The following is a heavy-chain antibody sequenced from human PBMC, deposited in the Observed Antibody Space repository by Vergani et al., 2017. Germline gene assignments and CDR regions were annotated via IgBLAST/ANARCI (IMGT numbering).Heavy chain of an antibody. CDR2: ISWNSNSI. CDR3: AKDLGTSSGGGWFDP. CDR1: GFTSAGYA. D-gene: IGHD6-6*01. V-gene: IGHV3-9*02. J-gene: IGHJ5*02. Sequence: EVQLEESGGGLVLPGRSLRLSCVASGFTSAGYAMHWVRQAPGKGLEWVSGISWNSNSIGYADSVKGRFTISRDNAKNSLYLQMNSLRAEDTALYYGAKDLGTSSGGGWFDPWGQGTLVTVSP.